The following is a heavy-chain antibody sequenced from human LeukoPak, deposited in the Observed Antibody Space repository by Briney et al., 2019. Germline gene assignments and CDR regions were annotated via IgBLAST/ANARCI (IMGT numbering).Heavy chain of an antibody. D-gene: IGHD3-9*01. J-gene: IGHJ4*02. V-gene: IGHV3-23*01. CDR2: ITGSGTST. CDR3: VIWGDYDVLTGYYVPDY. CDR1: GFTFSNYA. Sequence: PGASLRLSCVASGFTFSNYAMSWVRQAPGKGLGWVSAITGSGTSTYYADSLKGRFTISRDNSKNTVFLQMNSLRHEDTAIYYCVIWGDYDVLTGYYVPDYWGQGTLVTVSS.